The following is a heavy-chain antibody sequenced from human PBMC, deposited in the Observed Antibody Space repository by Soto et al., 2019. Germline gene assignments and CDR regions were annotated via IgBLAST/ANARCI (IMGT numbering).Heavy chain of an antibody. J-gene: IGHJ4*02. Sequence: VGSLRLSCAASGFTFNNAWMSWVRQAPGKGLEWVGRIKSKTDGGTTDYAAPVKGRFSISRDDSKNTLYLQMNSLKTEDTAVYYCTTVNYSSDGLDYWGLGTLVTVSS. V-gene: IGHV3-15*01. D-gene: IGHD1-7*01. CDR3: TTVNYSSDGLDY. CDR2: IKSKTDGGTT. CDR1: GFTFNNAW.